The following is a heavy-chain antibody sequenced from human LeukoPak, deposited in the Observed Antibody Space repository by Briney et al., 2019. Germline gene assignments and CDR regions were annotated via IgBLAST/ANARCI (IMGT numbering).Heavy chain of an antibody. D-gene: IGHD3-22*01. V-gene: IGHV1-8*01. J-gene: IGHJ5*02. CDR2: MNPNSGNT. Sequence: GASVKVSCKASGYTFTSYDINWVRQATGQGLEWMGWMNPNSGNTGYAQKFQGRVTMTRNTSISTAYMELSSLRSEDTAVYYCARVGVSSGYYYWGVYNWFDPWGQGTLVTVSS. CDR1: GYTFTSYD. CDR3: ARVGVSSGYYYWGVYNWFDP.